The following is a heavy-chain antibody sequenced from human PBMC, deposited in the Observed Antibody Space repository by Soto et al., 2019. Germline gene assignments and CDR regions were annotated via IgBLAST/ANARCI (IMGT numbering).Heavy chain of an antibody. CDR1: GFTFSNYG. CDR2: ISYDGSHK. D-gene: IGHD2-15*01. Sequence: GGSLRLSCAGSGFTFSNYGLHWVRQAPGKGLEWVAVISYDGSHKYYADSVKGRFTISRDNSNNMLYLQMDSLRAEDTAVYYCAKDGAPRYCSRSSCHPAGAYWDQGTLVTVSS. J-gene: IGHJ4*02. V-gene: IGHV3-30*18. CDR3: AKDGAPRYCSRSSCHPAGAY.